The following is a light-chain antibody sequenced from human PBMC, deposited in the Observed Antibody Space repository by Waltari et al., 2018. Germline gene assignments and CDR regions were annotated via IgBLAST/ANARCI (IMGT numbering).Light chain of an antibody. CDR3: SAYTSRGTLK. CDR2: VLT. CDR1: SDDIGASSY. Sequence: QSALTQPASVSGSPGQSITIPCTGTSDDIGASSYVTWYHQRPGKVPKLIIYVLTGRPQGVSYRFSGSKSGSTASLTVSGLQAEDEGLFYCSAYTSRGTLKFGGGTRVTVL. J-gene: IGLJ2*01. V-gene: IGLV2-14*03.